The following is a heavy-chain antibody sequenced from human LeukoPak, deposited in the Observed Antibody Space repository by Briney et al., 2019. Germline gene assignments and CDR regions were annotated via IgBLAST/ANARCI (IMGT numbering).Heavy chain of an antibody. CDR2: IYYSGST. J-gene: IGHJ4*02. Sequence: SETLSLTCTVSGGAISSYYWSWIRQPPGKGLEWIGYIYYSGSTNYNPSLKSRVTISVDTSKNQFSLKLSSVTAADTAVYYCARDRSEGYNFDYWGQGTLVTVSS. V-gene: IGHV4-59*01. D-gene: IGHD1-1*01. CDR1: GGAISSYY. CDR3: ARDRSEGYNFDY.